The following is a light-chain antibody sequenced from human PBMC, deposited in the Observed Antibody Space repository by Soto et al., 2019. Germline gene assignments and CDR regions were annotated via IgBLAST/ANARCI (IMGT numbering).Light chain of an antibody. J-gene: IGLJ2*01. CDR3: SSYTSTNFVI. CDR1: SGDIGDYKY. CDR2: DVS. V-gene: IGLV2-14*01. Sequence: QSALTQPASVSGSPGQSITISCTGSSGDIGDYKYVSWYKQHPGKAPKLMIYDVSNRPSGVSNRFPASKSGNTASLTISGLQAEDEAYYYCSSYTSTNFVIFGGGTKLTVL.